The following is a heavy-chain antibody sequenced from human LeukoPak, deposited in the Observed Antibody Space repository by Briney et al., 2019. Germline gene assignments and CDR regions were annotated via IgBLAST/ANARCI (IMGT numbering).Heavy chain of an antibody. Sequence: GRSLRLSCAASGITFSSFGMHWARQAPGKGLEWLAIISYDGNNKYYADSVKGRFTISRDNSKNTVYLQMNSLRAEDTAAYYCAKDRYYYGSGTYPLDYWGQGTLVTVSS. CDR3: AKDRYYYGSGTYPLDY. J-gene: IGHJ4*02. CDR1: GITFSSFG. V-gene: IGHV3-30*18. CDR2: ISYDGNNK. D-gene: IGHD3-10*01.